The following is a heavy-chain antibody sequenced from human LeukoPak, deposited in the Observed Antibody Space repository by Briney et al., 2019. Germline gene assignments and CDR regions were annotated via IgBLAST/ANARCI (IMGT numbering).Heavy chain of an antibody. D-gene: IGHD5-24*01. V-gene: IGHV1-69*04. CDR1: GGTFSSYA. CDR3: AREGGEMATMGFDY. CDR2: IIPILGIA. Sequence: GTSVKLSCKATGGTFSSYAISWVRLPPAQGLELMGRIIPILGIANYAQKFQGRVTITADKSTSTAYMELSSLRSEDTAVYYCAREGGEMATMGFDYWGQGTLVTVSS. J-gene: IGHJ4*02.